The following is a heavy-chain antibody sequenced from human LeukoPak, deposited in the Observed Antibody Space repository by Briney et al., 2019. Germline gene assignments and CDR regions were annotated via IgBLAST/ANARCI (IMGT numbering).Heavy chain of an antibody. D-gene: IGHD3-3*01. J-gene: IGHJ5*02. CDR3: ARAPFGVVIMDNWFDP. CDR1: GGSISSSSYY. CDR2: IYYSGST. Sequence: SETLSLTCTVSGGSISSSSYYWGWIRQPPGMGLEWIGSIYYSGSTYYNPSLKSRVTISVDTSKNQFSLKLRSVTAADTAVYYCARAPFGVVIMDNWFDPWGQETLVTVSS. V-gene: IGHV4-39*07.